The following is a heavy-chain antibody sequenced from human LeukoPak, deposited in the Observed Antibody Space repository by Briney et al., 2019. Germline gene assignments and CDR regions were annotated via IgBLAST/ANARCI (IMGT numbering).Heavy chain of an antibody. J-gene: IGHJ4*02. Sequence: PGGSLRLSCAASGFTFSSYGMNWVRQAPGKGLEWVSSITSDNYIYYANSVKGRFTISRDNAKNSLCLQMDSLRAEDTAVYYCARELSTGIVLDYWGQGALVTVSS. CDR2: ITSDNYI. D-gene: IGHD6-6*01. V-gene: IGHV3-21*01. CDR3: ARELSTGIVLDY. CDR1: GFTFSSYG.